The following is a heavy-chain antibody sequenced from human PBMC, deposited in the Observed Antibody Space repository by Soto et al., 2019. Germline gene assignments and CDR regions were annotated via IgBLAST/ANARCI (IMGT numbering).Heavy chain of an antibody. D-gene: IGHD3-22*01. CDR2: IHYSGRT. CDR1: GGSITSGAYY. Sequence: LSLTCAVSGGSITSGAYYWTWIRQHPGKGLEWIAYIHYSGRTYYNPSLKSRVTISVDTSNNQFSLKLSSVTAADTAVYYCARYYFDSSGYSNWFDPWGQGTLVTVSS. CDR3: ARYYFDSSGYSNWFDP. V-gene: IGHV4-31*11. J-gene: IGHJ5*02.